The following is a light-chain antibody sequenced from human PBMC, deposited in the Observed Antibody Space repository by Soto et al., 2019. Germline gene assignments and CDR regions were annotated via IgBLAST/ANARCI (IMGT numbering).Light chain of an antibody. CDR3: QQRSDRLPIT. J-gene: IGKJ5*01. V-gene: IGKV3-11*01. CDR2: GAS. CDR1: QSVSSD. Sequence: EIVLTQSPATLSLSPGERATLSCRASQSVSSDLAWYQQKPGQAPRLLLYGASTRATGIPARFSASGSGTDFTLTISSLEPEDSAVYYCQQRSDRLPITFGQGTRLEIK.